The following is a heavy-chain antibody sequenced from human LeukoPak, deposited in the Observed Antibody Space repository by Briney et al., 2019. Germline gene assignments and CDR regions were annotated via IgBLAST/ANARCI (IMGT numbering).Heavy chain of an antibody. J-gene: IGHJ3*02. CDR3: ARGPLGLRSAFDI. Sequence: SETLSLTCTVSGGSISSYTYYWGWVRQPPGKGLEWIASVSYSGSTYYKPSLKSRVTISIDTSKKQFSLKVSSVTAADTAVFFCARGPLGLRSAFDIWGQGTMVTVSS. V-gene: IGHV4-39*07. CDR2: VSYSGST. D-gene: IGHD5-12*01. CDR1: GGSISSYTYY.